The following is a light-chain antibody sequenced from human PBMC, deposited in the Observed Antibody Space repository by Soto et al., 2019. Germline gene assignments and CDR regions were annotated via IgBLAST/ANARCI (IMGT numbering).Light chain of an antibody. V-gene: IGKV3-20*01. J-gene: IGKJ1*01. CDR2: AAS. Sequence: IVLTQSPGTLSLSPGERATLSCRASQSVGSNYLAWYQQKPGQAPRILIFAASSRATGIPGRFSGSGSGSDFTLTISSLEPEDFAVDYCQQYGTSPWTFGQGTKVEIK. CDR3: QQYGTSPWT. CDR1: QSVGSNY.